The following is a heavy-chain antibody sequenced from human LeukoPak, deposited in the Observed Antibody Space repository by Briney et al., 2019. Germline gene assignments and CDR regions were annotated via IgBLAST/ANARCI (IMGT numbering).Heavy chain of an antibody. Sequence: PGGSLRLSCAASGFTFSNYAMSWVRQAPGKGLEWVSTINDIGARTYYADSVKGQFTISRDDSNNTLYLQMNSLRPEDTAVYYYARGSSFNFDWGQGTLVTVSS. D-gene: IGHD3-9*01. CDR2: INDIGART. CDR1: GFTFSNYA. CDR3: ARGSSFNFD. V-gene: IGHV3-23*01. J-gene: IGHJ4*02.